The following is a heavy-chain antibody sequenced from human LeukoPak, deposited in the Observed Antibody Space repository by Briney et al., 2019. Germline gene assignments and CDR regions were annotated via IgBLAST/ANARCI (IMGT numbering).Heavy chain of an antibody. CDR2: IYYSGST. CDR3: ARNPYYYYGMDV. CDR1: GGSISSGYYY. J-gene: IGHJ6*02. Sequence: SESLSLTCTVSGGSISSGYYYWSWIRQPPGKGLESIGYIYYSGSTYYNPSLKSRVTISVDTSKNQFSLKLSSVTAADTAVYYCARNPYYYYGMDVWGQGTTVTVSS. V-gene: IGHV4-30-4*01. D-gene: IGHD1-14*01.